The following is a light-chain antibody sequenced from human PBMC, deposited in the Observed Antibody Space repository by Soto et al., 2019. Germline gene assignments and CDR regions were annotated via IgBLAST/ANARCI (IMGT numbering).Light chain of an antibody. V-gene: IGKV3-15*01. Sequence: EIVLTQTPATLSVSPGERVTLACRASQSVGSSLGWYQQKPGQAPRLLIYRASTRATGIPARFSGSGSGTEFTLTINSLQSADFAVYYCQQSHNWPLTFGQGTKVDIK. J-gene: IGKJ1*01. CDR1: QSVGSS. CDR3: QQSHNWPLT. CDR2: RAS.